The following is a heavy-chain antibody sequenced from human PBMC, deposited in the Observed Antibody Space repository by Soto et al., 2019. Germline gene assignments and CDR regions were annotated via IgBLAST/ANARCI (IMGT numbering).Heavy chain of an antibody. CDR3: AKYIVVAANYGLDV. J-gene: IGHJ6*02. Sequence: GGSLRLSCTASGFTFSTHAMHWVRQAPGKGLEWVSSISGNGVSKYYADSVKGRFPFSRDNSKNTLYLQMNSLRADDTALYYCAKYIVVAANYGLDVWGQGTTVTVS. CDR1: GFTFSTHA. CDR2: ISGNGVSK. V-gene: IGHV3-23*01. D-gene: IGHD2-15*01.